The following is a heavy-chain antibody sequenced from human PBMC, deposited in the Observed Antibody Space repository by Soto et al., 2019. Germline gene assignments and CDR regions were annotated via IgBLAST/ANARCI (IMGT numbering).Heavy chain of an antibody. J-gene: IGHJ1*01. CDR3: ARGRFYRLGYCSGGSCPGSSQH. CDR1: GGSFSGYY. V-gene: IGHV4-34*01. CDR2: INHSGST. Sequence: PSETLSLTCAVYGGSFSGYYWSWIRQPPGKGLEWIGEINHSGSTNYNPSLKSRVTISVDTSKNQFSLKLSSVTAADTAVYYCARGRFYRLGYCSGGSCPGSSQHWGQGILVTVSS. D-gene: IGHD2-15*01.